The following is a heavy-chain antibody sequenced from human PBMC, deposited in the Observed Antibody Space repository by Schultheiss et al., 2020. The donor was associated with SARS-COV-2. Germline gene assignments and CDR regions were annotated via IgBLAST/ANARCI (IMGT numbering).Heavy chain of an antibody. Sequence: ASVKVSCKASGYTFTSYGISWVRQAPGQGLEWMGWISAYNGNTNYAQKLQGRVTMTTDTSTSTAYMELRSLRSDDTAVYYCARENYYDSSGYYRGMDVWGQGTTVNVSS. V-gene: IGHV1-18*01. CDR2: ISAYNGNT. D-gene: IGHD3-22*01. CDR3: ARENYYDSSGYYRGMDV. CDR1: GYTFTSYG. J-gene: IGHJ6*02.